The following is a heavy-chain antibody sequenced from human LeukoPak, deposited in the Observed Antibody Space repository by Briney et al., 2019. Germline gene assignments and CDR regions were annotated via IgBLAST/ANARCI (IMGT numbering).Heavy chain of an antibody. Sequence: GGSLRLSCAASGFTVSSNYMSWVRQAPGKGLEWVSVIYSGGSTYYADSVKGRFTISRDNSKNTLYLQMNSLRAEDTAVYYCARDGYYYGSGSYRNGMDVWGQGTTVTVSS. J-gene: IGHJ6*02. CDR1: GFTVSSNY. CDR3: ARDGYYYGSGSYRNGMDV. CDR2: IYSGGST. D-gene: IGHD3-10*01. V-gene: IGHV3-66*01.